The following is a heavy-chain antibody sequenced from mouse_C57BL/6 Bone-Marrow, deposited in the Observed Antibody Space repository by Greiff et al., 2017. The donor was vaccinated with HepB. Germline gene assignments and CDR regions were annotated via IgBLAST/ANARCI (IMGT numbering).Heavy chain of an antibody. V-gene: IGHV1-26*01. Sequence: LMKPGASVKISCKASGYTFTDYYMNWVKQSHGKSLEWIGDIHPNNGGTSYNQNFKGKATLTVDKSSSTAYMELRSLTSEDSAVYYCARGGGAYWGQGTLVTVSA. CDR1: GYTFTDYY. CDR2: IHPNNGGT. CDR3: ARGGGAY. J-gene: IGHJ3*01.